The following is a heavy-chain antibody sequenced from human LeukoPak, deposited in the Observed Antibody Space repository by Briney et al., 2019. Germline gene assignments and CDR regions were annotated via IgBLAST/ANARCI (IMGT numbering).Heavy chain of an antibody. CDR2: IYYSGST. Sequence: SETLSLTCTVSGGSINSYHWSWIRQPPGKGLEWIGYIYYSGSTNYNPSLKSRLTISVDTSKNQFSLKLSSVTAADTAVYYCARGGAFHAFDIWGQGTMVTVSS. J-gene: IGHJ3*02. CDR3: ARGGAFHAFDI. D-gene: IGHD2-21*01. CDR1: GGSINSYH. V-gene: IGHV4-59*08.